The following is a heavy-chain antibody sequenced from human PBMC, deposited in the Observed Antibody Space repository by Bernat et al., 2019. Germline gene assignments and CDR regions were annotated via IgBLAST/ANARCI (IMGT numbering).Heavy chain of an antibody. CDR2: IYYSGST. V-gene: IGHV4-39*02. J-gene: IGHJ6*02. CDR1: GGSISSSSYY. D-gene: IGHD2-2*01. CDR3: AREGSFQVPAAIWELWLDYYGMDV. Sequence: QLQLQESGPGLVKPSETLSLTCTVSGGSISSSSYYWGWIRQPPGKGLEWIGSIYYSGSTYYNPSLKSRVTISVDTSKTKCSLKLSAETAADTAVYYWAREGSFQVPAAIWELWLDYYGMDVWGQGTTVTVSS.